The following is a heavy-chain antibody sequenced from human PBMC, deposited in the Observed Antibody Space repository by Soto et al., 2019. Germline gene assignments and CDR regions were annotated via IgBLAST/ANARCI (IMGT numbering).Heavy chain of an antibody. CDR2: MNPNSGNT. CDR1: GYTFTSYD. CDR3: ARGALAAAGTFDY. D-gene: IGHD6-13*01. Sequence: VASVKVSCKASGYTFTSYDINWVRQATGQGLEWMGWMNPNSGNTGYAQKFQGRVTMTRNTSISTAYMELSSLRSEDTAVYYCARGALAAAGTFDYWGQGTLVTVSS. V-gene: IGHV1-8*01. J-gene: IGHJ4*02.